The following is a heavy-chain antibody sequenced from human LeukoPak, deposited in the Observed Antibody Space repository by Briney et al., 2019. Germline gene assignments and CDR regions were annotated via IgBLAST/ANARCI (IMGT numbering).Heavy chain of an antibody. CDR3: AKDKVLRYFDWLFDLDY. J-gene: IGHJ4*02. CDR2: ISDSGGRT. CDR1: GFTFSSYA. Sequence: QSGGSLRLSCGASGFTFSSYAMSWVRQAPGKGLEWVSAISDSGGRTYSADSMKGRFTISRDNSKNMLYLQMNSLRVEDTAVYYCAKDKVLRYFDWLFDLDYWGQGTLVTVSS. D-gene: IGHD3-9*01. V-gene: IGHV3-23*01.